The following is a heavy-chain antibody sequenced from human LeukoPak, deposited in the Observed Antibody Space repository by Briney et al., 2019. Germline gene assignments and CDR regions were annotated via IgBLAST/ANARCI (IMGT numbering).Heavy chain of an antibody. J-gene: IGHJ3*02. V-gene: IGHV5-51*01. CDR2: SDT. CDR3: ARQRTYHYDSSGYYHDAFDM. Sequence: SDTRYSPSFQGQVTISADKSISTAYLQWSSLKASDTAMYYCARQRTYHYDSSGYYHDAFDMWGQGTMVTVSS. D-gene: IGHD3-22*01.